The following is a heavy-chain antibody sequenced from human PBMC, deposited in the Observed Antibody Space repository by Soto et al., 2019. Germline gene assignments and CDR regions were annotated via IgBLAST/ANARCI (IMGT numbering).Heavy chain of an antibody. Sequence: PGGSLRLSCEASGFSVGISYMSWVRQIPGQGLEWVSIIYSGGETYYAASVKGRVTISRDNSKNTMYLQMSGLRAEDTAVYYCAKSPGMYYYDSSGYYHYDYWGQGTLVTVSS. CDR2: IYSGGET. V-gene: IGHV3-66*01. J-gene: IGHJ4*02. D-gene: IGHD3-22*01. CDR3: AKSPGMYYYDSSGYYHYDY. CDR1: GFSVGISY.